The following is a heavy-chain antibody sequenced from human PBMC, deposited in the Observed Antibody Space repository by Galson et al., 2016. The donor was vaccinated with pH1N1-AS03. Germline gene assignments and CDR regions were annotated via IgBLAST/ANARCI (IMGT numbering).Heavy chain of an antibody. J-gene: IGHJ4*02. D-gene: IGHD5-12*01. CDR1: GYSISRGYC. CDR2: IYHTGTT. CDR3: VRRDRVITASNTRPEGGDY. Sequence: ETLSLTCGVSGYSISRGYCWGWIRPAPGKGLEWIGSIYHTGTTYYNPSLKSRLTISMDTSKNQFSLNLSSVTAADTAVYYCVRRDRVITASNTRPEGGDYWGQGTLVTVSS. V-gene: IGHV4-38-2*01.